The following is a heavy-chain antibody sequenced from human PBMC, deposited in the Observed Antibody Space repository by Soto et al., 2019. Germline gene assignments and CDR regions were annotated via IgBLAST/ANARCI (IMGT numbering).Heavy chain of an antibody. CDR3: ARMGYYYDSSGYYRGIEDY. J-gene: IGHJ4*02. CDR2: IIPIFGTA. V-gene: IGHV1-69*01. Sequence: QVQLVQSGAEVKKPGSSVKVSYKASGGTFSSYAVSWVRQAPGQGLEWMGGIIPIFGTANYAQKFQGRVTITADESTSTAYIELSSLRSEETAVYYCARMGYYYDSSGYYRGIEDYGGQGTLVTVSS. D-gene: IGHD3-22*01. CDR1: GGTFSSYA.